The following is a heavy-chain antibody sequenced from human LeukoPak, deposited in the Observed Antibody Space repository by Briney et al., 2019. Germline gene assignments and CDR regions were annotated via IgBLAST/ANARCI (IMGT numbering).Heavy chain of an antibody. V-gene: IGHV1-69*05. CDR2: IIPIFGTA. CDR1: GGTFGSYA. J-gene: IGHJ6*03. D-gene: IGHD3-9*01. Sequence: SVKVSCKASGGTFGSYAISWVRQAPGQGLEWVGRIIPIFGTANYAQKFQGRVTITTNESTSTAYMELSSLRSEDTAVYYCASLYYDILTGYRAYYMDVWGKGTTVTVSS. CDR3: ASLYYDILTGYRAYYMDV.